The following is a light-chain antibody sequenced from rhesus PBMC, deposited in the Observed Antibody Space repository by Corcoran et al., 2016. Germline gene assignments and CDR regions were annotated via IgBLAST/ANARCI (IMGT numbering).Light chain of an antibody. CDR3: QKYDDLPGT. Sequence: DIQMTQSPSSLSASVGDKVTITCHASQGISSWLAWYQQKPEKAPKPLIYYAASLQSGVPSRFSGSGSGTYYTLTSSSLKPEDFATDYCQKYDDLPGTFGQGTKGEIK. J-gene: IGKJ1*01. CDR1: QGISSW. V-gene: IGKV1-19*01. CDR2: YAA.